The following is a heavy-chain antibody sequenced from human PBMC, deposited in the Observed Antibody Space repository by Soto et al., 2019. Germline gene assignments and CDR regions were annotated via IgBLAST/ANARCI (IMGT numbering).Heavy chain of an antibody. J-gene: IGHJ4*02. V-gene: IGHV1-18*01. Sequence: QVQLVQSGAEVKKPGASVKVSCKTSGYTFTNFGLSWVRQAPGQGLEWMGWISAYNGNTNYAQNFQGRVTMTTDTSTSTAYREMTSLRSDETAVYYCARGGAPTDYWGQGTLVTVSS. CDR1: GYTFTNFG. CDR2: ISAYNGNT. D-gene: IGHD3-16*01. CDR3: ARGGAPTDY.